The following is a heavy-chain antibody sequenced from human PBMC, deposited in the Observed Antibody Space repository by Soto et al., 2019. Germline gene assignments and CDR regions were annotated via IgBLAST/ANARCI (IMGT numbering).Heavy chain of an antibody. CDR3: AREVAYDILTGYSPFDY. V-gene: IGHV4-31*03. CDR1: GGSISSGGYC. CDR2: IYYSGST. J-gene: IGHJ4*02. Sequence: SETLSLTCTVSGGSISSGGYCWSWIRQHPGKGLEWIGYIYYSGSTYYNPSLKSRVTISVDTSKNQFSLKLSSVTAADTAVYYCAREVAYDILTGYSPFDYWGQGTLVTVSS. D-gene: IGHD3-9*01.